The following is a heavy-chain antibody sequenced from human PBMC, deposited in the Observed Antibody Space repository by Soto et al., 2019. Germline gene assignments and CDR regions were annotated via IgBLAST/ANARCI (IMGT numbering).Heavy chain of an antibody. CDR3: ARGQSMVREAPGFSGMDV. D-gene: IGHD3-10*01. CDR2: ISYDGSNK. V-gene: IGHV3-30-3*01. J-gene: IGHJ6*02. Sequence: QVQLVESGGGVVQPGRSLRLSCAASGFTFSSYAMHWVRQAPGKGLEWVAVISYDGSNKYYADSVKGRFSISRDNXKXTXXLQMNSLRAEDTAVYYCARGQSMVREAPGFSGMDVWGQGTTVTVSS. CDR1: GFTFSSYA.